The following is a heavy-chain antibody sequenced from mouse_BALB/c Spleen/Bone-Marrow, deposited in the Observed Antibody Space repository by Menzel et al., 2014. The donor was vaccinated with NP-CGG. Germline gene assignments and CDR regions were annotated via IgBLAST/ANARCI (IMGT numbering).Heavy chain of an antibody. J-gene: IGHJ2*01. CDR3: ARRYGSSRYYFDY. Sequence: QVQLQQSGPELVKPGASVKISCKASGYSFTSYYIHWVKQRPGQGLEWIGWIFPGSGNTKYNEKFKGKATLTADTSPSTAYMQLSSLTSEDSAVYFCARRYGSSRYYFDYWGQGTTLTVSS. V-gene: IGHV1-66*01. D-gene: IGHD1-1*01. CDR1: GYSFTSYY. CDR2: IFPGSGNT.